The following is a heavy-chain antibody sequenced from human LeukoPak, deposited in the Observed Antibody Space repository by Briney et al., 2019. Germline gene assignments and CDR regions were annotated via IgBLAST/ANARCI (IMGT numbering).Heavy chain of an antibody. Sequence: GGSLRLSCAASGFTFSSYAMSWVRQAPGKGLEWVSAISGSGGSTYYADSVKGRFTISRDNSKNTLYLQMNSLRAEDTAVYYCTTRPPSYGSGSSRYFDYWGQGTLGTVSS. CDR2: ISGSGGST. D-gene: IGHD3-10*01. J-gene: IGHJ4*02. CDR1: GFTFSSYA. V-gene: IGHV3-23*01. CDR3: TTRPPSYGSGSSRYFDY.